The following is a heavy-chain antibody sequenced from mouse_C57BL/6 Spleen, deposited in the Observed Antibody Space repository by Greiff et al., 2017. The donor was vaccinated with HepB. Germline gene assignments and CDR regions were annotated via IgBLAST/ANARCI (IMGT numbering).Heavy chain of an antibody. D-gene: IGHD1-1*01. CDR2: INPSSGYT. Sequence: VQLVESGAELAKPGASVKLSCKASGYTFTSYWMHWVKQRPGQGLEWIGYINPSSGYTKYNQKFKDKATLTADKSSSTAYMQLSSLTYEDSAVYYCARGTTVVATGTRAWFAYWGQGTLVTVSA. CDR1: GYTFTSYW. V-gene: IGHV1-7*01. CDR3: ARGTTVVATGTRAWFAY. J-gene: IGHJ3*01.